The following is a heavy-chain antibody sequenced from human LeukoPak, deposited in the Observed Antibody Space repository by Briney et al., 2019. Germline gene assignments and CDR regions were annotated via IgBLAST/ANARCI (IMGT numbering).Heavy chain of an antibody. CDR2: IWYDGSNK. CDR1: GFTFSSYG. Sequence: GGSLRLSCAASGFTFSSYGMHWVRQAPGKGLEWVAVIWYDGSNKYYADSVKGRFTISRDNAKNSLYLQMNSLRAEDTAMYYCARRSSGSPPFYFDYWGQGTLVTVSS. D-gene: IGHD1-26*01. V-gene: IGHV3-33*01. CDR3: ARRSSGSPPFYFDY. J-gene: IGHJ4*02.